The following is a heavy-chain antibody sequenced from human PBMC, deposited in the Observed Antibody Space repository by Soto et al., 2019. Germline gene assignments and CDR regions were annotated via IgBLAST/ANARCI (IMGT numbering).Heavy chain of an antibody. D-gene: IGHD4-17*01. Sequence: QVQLVESGGGVVQPGRSLRLSCAASVFTFSSYAMHCVRQAPGKGLELVAVISYDGNNNHYVDSVKGRFTISRDNSQTTLYLHRHSVRADDTAIYYCARDVNYGDYFSYAFDMWGQGTMVTVSS. CDR2: ISYDGNNN. CDR3: ARDVNYGDYFSYAFDM. V-gene: IGHV3-30-3*01. CDR1: VFTFSSYA. J-gene: IGHJ3*02.